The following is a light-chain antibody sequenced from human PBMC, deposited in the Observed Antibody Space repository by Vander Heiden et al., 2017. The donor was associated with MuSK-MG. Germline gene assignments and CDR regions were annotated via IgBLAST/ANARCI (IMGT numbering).Light chain of an antibody. J-gene: IGLJ3*02. CDR2: EVS. CDR3: SSHTSSSTWV. V-gene: IGLV2-14*01. Sequence: QSALTQPASVSGSPGQSITISCTGTSSDVGGSTYVSWYQQHPVKATKLMIYEVSNRPSGVSNRFSVSKSGNTASLSISGLQAEDEADYYCSSHTSSSTWVFGGGTKLTVL. CDR1: SSDVGGSTY.